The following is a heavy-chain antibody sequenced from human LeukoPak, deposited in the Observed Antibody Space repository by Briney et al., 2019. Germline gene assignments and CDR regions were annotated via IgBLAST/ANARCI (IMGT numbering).Heavy chain of an antibody. V-gene: IGHV4-31*03. Sequence: KPSETLSLTCTVSGGSISSGGYYWSWIRQHPGKGLEWIGYIYYSGSTYYNPSLKSRVTISVDTSKNQFSLKLSSVTAADTAVYYCARGSVVITQYDYYYYGMDVWGQGTTVTVSS. CDR1: GGSISSGGYY. J-gene: IGHJ6*02. D-gene: IGHD3-22*01. CDR3: ARGSVVITQYDYYYYGMDV. CDR2: IYYSGST.